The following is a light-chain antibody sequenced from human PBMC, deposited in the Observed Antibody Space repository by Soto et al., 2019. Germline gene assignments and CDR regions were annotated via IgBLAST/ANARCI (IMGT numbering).Light chain of an antibody. CDR3: ATWDNSLRAGL. J-gene: IGLJ3*02. CDR1: NSNIGYND. CDR2: DND. V-gene: IGLV1-51*01. Sequence: QSVLTQPPSGSAAPGQTVTISCSGSNSNIGYNDVSWYQQVPGTAPKLLIYDNDKRPSAIPDRFSGSKSGTSATLDITGLQTGDEADYYCATWDNSLRAGLFGGGSKLTVL.